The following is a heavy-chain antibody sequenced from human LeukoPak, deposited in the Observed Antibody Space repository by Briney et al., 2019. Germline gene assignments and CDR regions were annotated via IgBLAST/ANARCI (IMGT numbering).Heavy chain of an antibody. V-gene: IGHV3-48*02. CDR2: ISSSSTTI. CDR3: ARVMYSGSYYSVDY. CDR1: GHTFSSDS. Sequence: GGSLRLSCAASGHTFSSDSMNWVRQAPGKGLEWVSYISSSSTTIYYADSVKGRFTISGDNAKNSLYLQMNSLRDEDTAVYYCARVMYSGSYYSVDYWGQGTLVTVSS. J-gene: IGHJ4*02. D-gene: IGHD1-26*01.